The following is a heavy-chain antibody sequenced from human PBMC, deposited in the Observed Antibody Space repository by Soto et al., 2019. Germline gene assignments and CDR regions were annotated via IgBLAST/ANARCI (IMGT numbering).Heavy chain of an antibody. CDR2: IHPNTGGT. CDR1: GYPYTNSY. V-gene: IGHV1-2*02. Sequence: ASVKVSCKASGYPYTNSYMHWVRQAPGQGLEWMGWIHPNTGGTNYAQKFQGRVTMTRDTSVSTVYMELNRLTSDDTAIYFCASDFRTRGWFRQAGNFAMDVWGQGTTVTVSS. J-gene: IGHJ6*02. D-gene: IGHD6-19*01. CDR3: ASDFRTRGWFRQAGNFAMDV.